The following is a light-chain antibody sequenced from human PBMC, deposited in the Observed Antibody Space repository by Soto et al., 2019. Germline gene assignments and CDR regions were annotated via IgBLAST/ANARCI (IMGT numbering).Light chain of an antibody. J-gene: IGLJ3*02. CDR3: QSFDSSLDGGV. Sequence: QSVLTQPPSVSGAPGQRVTISCTGSSSNIGAGHDVHWYQQIPETAPKLLVSANTNRPSGVPDRFSGSNSGTSASLSITGLQAEDEADYYCQSFDSSLDGGVFGGGT. CDR1: SSNIGAGHD. CDR2: ANT. V-gene: IGLV1-40*01.